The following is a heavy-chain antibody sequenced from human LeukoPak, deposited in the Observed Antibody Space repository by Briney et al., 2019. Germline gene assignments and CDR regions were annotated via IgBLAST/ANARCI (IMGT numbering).Heavy chain of an antibody. CDR2: VWVDGSNR. CDR3: AKDRLYYYDTSGPLDY. CDR1: GFSFSSCA. V-gene: IGHV3-30*02. J-gene: IGHJ4*02. D-gene: IGHD3-22*01. Sequence: PGWALRLSCEASGFSFSSCAMHWVGQAPGTALEGVALVWVDGSNRYYADSVNGPFTISRDNSQNTLYLKMNSLRAEATAVYYCAKDRLYYYDTSGPLDYWGQGALVTVSS.